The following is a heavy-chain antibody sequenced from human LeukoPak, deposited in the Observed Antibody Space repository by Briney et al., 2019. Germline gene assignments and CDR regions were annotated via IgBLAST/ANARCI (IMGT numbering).Heavy chain of an antibody. CDR2: IIPIFGTA. Sequence: ASVKVSCKASGGTFSSYAIRWERQAPGQGLEWMGGIIPIFGTANYAQKFQGRVTITADESTSTAYMELSSLRSEDTAVYYCARVRLGYCSSTSCSVRYYYGMDVWGQGTTVTVSS. V-gene: IGHV1-69*13. CDR3: ARVRLGYCSSTSCSVRYYYGMDV. CDR1: GGTFSSYA. J-gene: IGHJ6*02. D-gene: IGHD2-2*01.